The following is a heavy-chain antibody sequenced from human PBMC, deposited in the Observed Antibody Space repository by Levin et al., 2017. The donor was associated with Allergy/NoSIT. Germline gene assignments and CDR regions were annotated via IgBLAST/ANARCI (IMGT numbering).Heavy chain of an antibody. D-gene: IGHD6-19*01. V-gene: IGHV3-33*01. CDR2: IWYDGSNK. CDR1: GFTFSSYG. J-gene: IGHJ4*02. CDR3: AREYQGSGWDNLDY. Sequence: GGSLRLSCAASGFTFSSYGMHWVRQAPGKGLEWVAVIWYDGSNKYYADSVKGRFTISRDNSKNTLYLQMNSLRAEDTAVYYCAREYQGSGWDNLDYWGQGTLVTVSS.